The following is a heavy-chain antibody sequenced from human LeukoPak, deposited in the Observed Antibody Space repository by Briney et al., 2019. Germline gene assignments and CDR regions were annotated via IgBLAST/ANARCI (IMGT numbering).Heavy chain of an antibody. D-gene: IGHD1-26*01. CDR3: ARGGACYYEDFDY. V-gene: IGHV3-30*04. CDR2: ISYDGSNK. Sequence: GGSLRLSCAASGFTLSSYAMQWVRQAPGKGLEWVAVISYDGSNKYYADSVKGRFTISRDNSKNTLYLQMNSLRAEDTAVYYCARGGACYYEDFDYWGQGTLVTVSS. J-gene: IGHJ4*02. CDR1: GFTLSSYA.